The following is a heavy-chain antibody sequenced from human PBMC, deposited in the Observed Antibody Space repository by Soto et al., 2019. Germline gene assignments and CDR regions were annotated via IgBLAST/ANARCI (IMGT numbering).Heavy chain of an antibody. Sequence: SETLSLTCTVSGGSISSYYWSWTRQPPGKGLEWIGYIYYSGSTNYNPSLKSRVTISVDTSKNQFSLKLSSVTAADTAVYYCARGMGGSGSYSYYYYYMDVWGKGTTVTVSS. CDR1: GGSISSYY. V-gene: IGHV4-59*08. J-gene: IGHJ6*03. D-gene: IGHD3-10*01. CDR3: ARGMGGSGSYSYYYYYMDV. CDR2: IYYSGST.